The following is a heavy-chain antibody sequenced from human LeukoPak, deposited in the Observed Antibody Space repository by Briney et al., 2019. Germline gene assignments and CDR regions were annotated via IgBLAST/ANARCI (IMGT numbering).Heavy chain of an antibody. CDR1: GGTFISYA. J-gene: IGHJ4*02. D-gene: IGHD2-2*01. Sequence: ASVKVSCKASGGTFISYAISWGGQAPGQGREGRGGIIPMFGTAKYAKKFQGRGTITADESTSTAYMELSSLRSEDTAVYYCARGRCSSTSCYSDYWGQGTLVTVSS. CDR3: ARGRCSSTSCYSDY. V-gene: IGHV1-69*13. CDR2: IIPMFGTA.